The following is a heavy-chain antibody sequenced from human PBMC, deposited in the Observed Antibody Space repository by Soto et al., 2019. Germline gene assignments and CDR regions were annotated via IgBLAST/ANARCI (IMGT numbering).Heavy chain of an antibody. V-gene: IGHV4-34*01. CDR2: INHSGSI. Sequence: SETLSLTCAVYGGSFSGYYWSWIRQPPGKGLEWIGEINHSGSINYNPSLKSRVTISVDTSKNQFSLKLSSVTAADTAVYYCARSNSIAAAGTRSCWFDPWGQGTLVTVSS. CDR3: ARSNSIAAAGTRSCWFDP. CDR1: GGSFSGYY. J-gene: IGHJ5*02. D-gene: IGHD6-13*01.